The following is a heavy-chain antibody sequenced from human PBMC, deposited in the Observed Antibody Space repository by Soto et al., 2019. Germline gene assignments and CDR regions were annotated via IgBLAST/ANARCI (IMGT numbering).Heavy chain of an antibody. V-gene: IGHV3-11*05. CDR2: ISQNGEHT. D-gene: IGHD2-21*02. CDR1: GFIFGDYY. Sequence: QVQLVESGGGLVKPGGSLRLSCTASGFIFGDYYMSWIRQAPGKGLDWISYISQNGEHTIYADSVSGRFSVSRDNAKNSLYLQLNSLRAEDTAVYYCGRWAEGLDYWGPGTPVIVSS. CDR3: GRWAEGLDY. J-gene: IGHJ4*02.